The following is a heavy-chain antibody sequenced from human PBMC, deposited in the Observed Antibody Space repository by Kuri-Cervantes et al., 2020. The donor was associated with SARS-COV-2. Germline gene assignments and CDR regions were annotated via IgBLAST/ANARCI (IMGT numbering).Heavy chain of an antibody. D-gene: IGHD1-26*01. CDR3: ARPTRGILD. Sequence: KVSCKGSGYSFTGYWIAWVRQMPGKGLECMGIIYPGDSDTRYSPSFQGQVTISADKSINTAYLQWSSLKASDTAMYYCARPTRGILDWGPGTLVTVSS. V-gene: IGHV5-51*01. CDR1: GYSFTGYW. CDR2: IYPGDSDT. J-gene: IGHJ4*02.